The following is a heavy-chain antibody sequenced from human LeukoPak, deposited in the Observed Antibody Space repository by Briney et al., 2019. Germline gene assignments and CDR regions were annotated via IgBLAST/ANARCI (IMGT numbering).Heavy chain of an antibody. CDR3: ARGGESRAMLHQ. CDR2: IKQDGSEK. CDR1: GFTFSSYW. D-gene: IGHD3-16*01. V-gene: IGHV3-7*04. Sequence: GGSLRLSCAASGFTFSSYWMSWVRQAPGKGLEWVAHIKQDGSEKYYVDSLKGRFTISRDNAKKSVYLQMNSLRAEDTAVYYCARGGESRAMLHQWGQGTLVTVSS. J-gene: IGHJ4*02.